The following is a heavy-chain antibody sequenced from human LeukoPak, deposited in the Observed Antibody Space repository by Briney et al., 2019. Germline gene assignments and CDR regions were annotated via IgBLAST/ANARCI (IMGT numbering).Heavy chain of an antibody. CDR1: GGSISSGGYY. CDR3: ARDWRDIVVVPAAIDAFDI. J-gene: IGHJ3*02. CDR2: IYHSGST. V-gene: IGHV4-30-2*01. D-gene: IGHD2-2*01. Sequence: SETLSLTCTVSGGSISSGGYYWSWIRQPPGKGLEWIGYIYHSGSTYYNPSLKSRVTISVDRSKNQFSLKLSSVTAADTAVYYCARDWRDIVVVPAAIDAFDIWGQGTMVTVPS.